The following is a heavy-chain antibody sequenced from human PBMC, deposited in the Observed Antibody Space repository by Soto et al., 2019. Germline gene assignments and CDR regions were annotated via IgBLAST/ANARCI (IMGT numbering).Heavy chain of an antibody. D-gene: IGHD2-2*01. Sequence: SETLSLTCAVSGGSISSSNWWSWVRQPPGKGLEWIGEIYHSGSTNYNPSLKSRVTISVDKSKNQFSLKLSSVTAADTAVYYCARTSVAFYCSSTSCYLWFDPWGQGTLVTVSS. CDR3: ARTSVAFYCSSTSCYLWFDP. CDR2: IYHSGST. J-gene: IGHJ5*02. V-gene: IGHV4-4*02. CDR1: GGSISSSNW.